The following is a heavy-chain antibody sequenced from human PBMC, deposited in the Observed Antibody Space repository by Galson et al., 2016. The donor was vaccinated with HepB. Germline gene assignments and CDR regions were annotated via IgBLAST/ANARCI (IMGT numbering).Heavy chain of an antibody. CDR2: TSYAGGKK. CDR1: GFIFQNYS. V-gene: IGHV3-30*01. J-gene: IGHJ6*04. D-gene: IGHD6-25*01. Sequence: SLRLSCAASGFIFQNYSMHWVRQAPRKGLEWVAVTSYAGGKKYYEDSVKGRLTLSKDNSKSMLLLPMNILRVEDTALYYCARVENLAADHSPQAYGMDVWGKGTTVTVSS. CDR3: ARVENLAADHSPQAYGMDV.